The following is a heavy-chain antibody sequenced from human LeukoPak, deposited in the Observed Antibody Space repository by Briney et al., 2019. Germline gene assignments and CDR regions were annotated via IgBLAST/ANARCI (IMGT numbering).Heavy chain of an antibody. J-gene: IGHJ4*02. CDR3: AILSSKVVRGVIITGFDY. CDR2: INHSGST. Sequence: SETLSLTCAVYGGSFSGYYWSWIRQPPGKGLEWIGEINHSGSTNYNPSLKSRVTISVDTSKNQFSLKLSSVTAADTAVYYCAILSSKVVRGVIITGFDYWGQGTLVTVSS. V-gene: IGHV4-34*01. CDR1: GGSFSGYY. D-gene: IGHD3-10*01.